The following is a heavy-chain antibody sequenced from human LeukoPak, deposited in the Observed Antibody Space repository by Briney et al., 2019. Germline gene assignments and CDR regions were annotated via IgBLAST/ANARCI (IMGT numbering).Heavy chain of an antibody. CDR2: LYYSGST. Sequence: SETLSLTCTVSGGSISSSSYYWGWIRQPPGKGLEWIGCLYYSGSTYYNPSLKSRVTISVDTSKNQFSLKLSSVTAADTAVYYCARPLQPGYSYGYGVMGWFDPWGQGTLVAVSS. J-gene: IGHJ5*02. V-gene: IGHV4-39*01. CDR1: GGSISSSSYY. D-gene: IGHD5-18*01. CDR3: ARPLQPGYSYGYGVMGWFDP.